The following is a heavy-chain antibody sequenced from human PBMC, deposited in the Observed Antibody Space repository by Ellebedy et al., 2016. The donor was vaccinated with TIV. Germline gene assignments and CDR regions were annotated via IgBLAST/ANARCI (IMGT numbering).Heavy chain of an antibody. CDR2: INHSGST. CDR1: GGSFSGYS. J-gene: IGHJ6*02. D-gene: IGHD3-3*01. Sequence: SQTLSLTCAVYGGSFSGYSWSWIRQSPGKGLEWIGEINHSGSTNYNPSLKSRVTISVDTSKNQFSLKLSPVTAADTAVYYCARGRRFFYYYGMDVWGQGTTVTVSS. V-gene: IGHV4-34*01. CDR3: ARGRRFFYYYGMDV.